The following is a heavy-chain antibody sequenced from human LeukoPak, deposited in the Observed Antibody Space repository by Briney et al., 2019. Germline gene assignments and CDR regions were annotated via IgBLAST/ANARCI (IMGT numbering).Heavy chain of an antibody. J-gene: IGHJ4*02. V-gene: IGHV4-34*01. CDR2: INHSGST. Sequence: ASETLSLTCAVYGGSFSGYYWSWIRQPPGKGLEWIGEINHSGSTNYNPSLKSRVTMSVDMSTRQISLKLSSVTAADTAVYYCARAVGGDGSGSLWSPGTLVTVSS. CDR1: GGSFSGYY. CDR3: ARAVGGDGSGSL. D-gene: IGHD3-10*01.